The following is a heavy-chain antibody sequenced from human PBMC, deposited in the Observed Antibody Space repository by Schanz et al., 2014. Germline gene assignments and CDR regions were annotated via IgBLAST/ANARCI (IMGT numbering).Heavy chain of an antibody. D-gene: IGHD2-21*01. Sequence: EVQLLESGGGLARPGESLRLSCVVSGFTFSNYAMSWVRQAPGRGLEWVSTISGSGDNTYYADSVTGRFTISRDSSKNTLYLQMNSLRAEDTAIYYCAKGQLLSYYFDYWGQGTLVTVSS. J-gene: IGHJ4*02. CDR2: ISGSGDNT. V-gene: IGHV3-23*01. CDR3: AKGQLLSYYFDY. CDR1: GFTFSNYA.